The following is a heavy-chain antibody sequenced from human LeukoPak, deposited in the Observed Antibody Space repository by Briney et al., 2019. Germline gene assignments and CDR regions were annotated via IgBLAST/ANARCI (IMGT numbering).Heavy chain of an antibody. V-gene: IGHV3-23*01. CDR3: AKGGVDTAMVTVYYYYGMDV. CDR1: GFTFSSYA. CDR2: ISGSGGST. J-gene: IGHJ6*02. Sequence: GGSLRLSCAASGFTFSSYAMSWVRQAPGKGLEWVSAISGSGGSTYHADSVKGRFTISRDNSKNTLYLQMNSLRAEDTAVYYCAKGGVDTAMVTVYYYYGMDVWGQGTTVTVSS. D-gene: IGHD5-18*01.